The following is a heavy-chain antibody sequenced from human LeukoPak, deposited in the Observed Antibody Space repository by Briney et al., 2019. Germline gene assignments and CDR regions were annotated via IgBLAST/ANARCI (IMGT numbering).Heavy chain of an antibody. J-gene: IGHJ3*01. CDR1: GFTFSSYE. D-gene: IGHD2-21*02. V-gene: IGHV3-48*03. CDR2: MSSSGSFI. CDR3: ARDHGSYCGRDCPLD. Sequence: GGFLRLSCAASGFTFSSYEMNLVRQDPGKGLEWVSYMSSSGSFIYYADSGKGRVTISRDNAKNALYLQMNSLREEDKAVYYCARDHGSYCGRDCPLDWGQGTMVTVSS.